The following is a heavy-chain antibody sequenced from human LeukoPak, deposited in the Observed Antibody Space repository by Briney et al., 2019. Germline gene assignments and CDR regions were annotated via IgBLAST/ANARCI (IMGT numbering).Heavy chain of an antibody. CDR1: GYTFTGYY. J-gene: IGHJ3*02. Sequence: GASVKVSCKASGYTFTGYYMHWVRQAPGQGLEWMGWISAYNGNTNYAQKLQGRVTMTTDTSTSTAYMELRSLRSDDTAVYYCARLRLLPIDAFDIWGQGTMVTVSS. D-gene: IGHD1-26*01. CDR2: ISAYNGNT. V-gene: IGHV1-18*04. CDR3: ARLRLLPIDAFDI.